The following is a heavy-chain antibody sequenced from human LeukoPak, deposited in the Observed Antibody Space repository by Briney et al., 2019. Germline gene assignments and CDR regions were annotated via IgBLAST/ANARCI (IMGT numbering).Heavy chain of an antibody. J-gene: IGHJ6*02. CDR1: GFTFSGYA. CDR2: ISGSGGST. CDR3: AKPYCSGGSCYSAYYYYGMDV. V-gene: IGHV3-23*01. Sequence: HTGGSLRLSCAASGFTFSGYAMSWVRQAPGKGLEWVSAISGSGGSTYYADSVKGRFTISRDSSKNTLYLQMNSLRAEDTAVYYCAKPYCSGGSCYSAYYYYGMDVWGQGTTVTVSS. D-gene: IGHD2-15*01.